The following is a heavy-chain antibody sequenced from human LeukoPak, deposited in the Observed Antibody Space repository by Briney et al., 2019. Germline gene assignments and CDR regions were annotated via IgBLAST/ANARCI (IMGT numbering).Heavy chain of an antibody. D-gene: IGHD3-22*01. CDR2: ISSSSSYI. CDR1: GFTFSSYS. Sequence: PGGSLRLSCAASGFTFSSYSMNWVRQAPGKGLEWVSSISSSSSYIYYADSVKGRFTISRDNAKNSLYLQMNSLRAEDTAVYYCARPYYYDSSGYYNPYYFGYWGQGTLVTVSS. CDR3: ARPYYYDSSGYYNPYYFGY. V-gene: IGHV3-21*01. J-gene: IGHJ4*02.